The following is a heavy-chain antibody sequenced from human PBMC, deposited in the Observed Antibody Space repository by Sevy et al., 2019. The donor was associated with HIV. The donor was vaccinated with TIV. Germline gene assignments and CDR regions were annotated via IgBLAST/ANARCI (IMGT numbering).Heavy chain of an antibody. Sequence: SETLSLTCTVSGDSISNYYWSWIRQPAGKGLEWIGRIYDSGSATYNPSLERRVTMSADTTKNQLSLKLNSVTAADTAVYYCARDRVTLFEATIHYYFDYWGQGTLVSVSS. CDR2: IYDSGSA. J-gene: IGHJ4*02. V-gene: IGHV4-4*07. CDR1: GDSISNYY. CDR3: ARDRVTLFEATIHYYFDY. D-gene: IGHD3-3*01.